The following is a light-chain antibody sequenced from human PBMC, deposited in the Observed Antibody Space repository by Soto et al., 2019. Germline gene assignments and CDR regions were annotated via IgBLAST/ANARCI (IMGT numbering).Light chain of an antibody. CDR2: DAS. CDR1: QNINTW. V-gene: IGKV1-5*01. J-gene: IGKJ1*01. CDR3: QHYDSYPWT. Sequence: DIHMTQSPSTLSASVGDRVTITCRASQNINTWLAWYQQRPGTVPKLLIYDASTLARGVPSRFSGSASGTEFTLTITSLQPEDFASYYCQHYDSYPWTFGQGTKVDIK.